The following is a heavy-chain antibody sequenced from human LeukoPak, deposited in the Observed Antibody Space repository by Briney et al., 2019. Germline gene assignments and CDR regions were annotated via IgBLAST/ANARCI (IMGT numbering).Heavy chain of an antibody. D-gene: IGHD3-3*01. CDR2: IYYSGST. CDR3: ARTPNLECLGTDD. J-gene: IGHJ4*02. CDR1: GGSISSGDYY. Sequence: PSETMSLTCTVSGGSISSGDYYWSWIRQPPGKGLEWIGYIYYSGSTYYNPSLQNQVTISVDTSNNEFSLKLTSLTAAHTPVHYCARTPNLECLGTDDWGQGTLVTVSS. V-gene: IGHV4-30-4*08.